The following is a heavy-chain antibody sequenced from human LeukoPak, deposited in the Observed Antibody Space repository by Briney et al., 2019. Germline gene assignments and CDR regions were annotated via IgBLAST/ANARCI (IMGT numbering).Heavy chain of an antibody. V-gene: IGHV1-69*13. CDR1: GYTFTSYG. D-gene: IGHD3-3*01. Sequence: SVKVSCKASGYTFTSYGISWVRQAPGQGLEWMGGIIPIFGTANYAQKFQGRVTITADESTSTAYMELSSLRSEDTAVYYCARSPASITIFGVVITHFDYWGQGTLVTVSS. J-gene: IGHJ4*02. CDR3: ARSPASITIFGVVITHFDY. CDR2: IIPIFGTA.